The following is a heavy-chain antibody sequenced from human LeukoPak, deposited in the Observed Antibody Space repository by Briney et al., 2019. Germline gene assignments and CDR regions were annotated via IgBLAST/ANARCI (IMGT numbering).Heavy chain of an antibody. CDR3: AGSYDSSGYYYFWQAFDI. J-gene: IGHJ3*02. CDR2: IYTSGST. CDR1: GGSISSYY. Sequence: SETLSLTCTVSGGSISSYYWSWIRQPAGEGLEWIGRIYTSGSTNYNPSLKSRVTMSVDTSKNQFSLKLSSVTAADTAVYYCAGSYDSSGYYYFWQAFDIWGQGTMVTVSS. D-gene: IGHD3-22*01. V-gene: IGHV4-4*07.